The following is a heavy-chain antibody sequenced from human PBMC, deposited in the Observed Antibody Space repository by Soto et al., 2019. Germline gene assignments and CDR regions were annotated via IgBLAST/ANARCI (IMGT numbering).Heavy chain of an antibody. D-gene: IGHD2-21*01. CDR2: IYPSDSDT. J-gene: IGHJ5*02. Sequence: GESLKISPQGSASKFITYRIGWVRQRPGKGLAWMGIIYPSDSDTAHSPSFQDQVTLSADXADNTVCLHWIRLKGSDTAMCFCARWGSGCSGGDGYAVEDGNWFDPWRQGALVTVSS. CDR1: ASKFITYR. V-gene: IGHV5-51*01. CDR3: ARWGSGCSGGDGYAVEDGNWFDP.